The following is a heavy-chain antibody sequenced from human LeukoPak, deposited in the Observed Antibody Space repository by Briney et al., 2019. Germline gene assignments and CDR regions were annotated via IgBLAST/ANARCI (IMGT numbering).Heavy chain of an antibody. J-gene: IGHJ4*02. CDR2: ISSSSSYI. V-gene: IGHV3-21*01. CDR3: ARDLSAGASKKYYFDY. Sequence: PGGSLRLSCVASGFTFSNYWMNWVRQAPGKGLEWVSSISSSSSYIYYADSVKGRFTISRDNAKNSLYLQMNSLRAEDTAVYYCARDLSAGASKKYYFDYWGQGTLVTVSS. D-gene: IGHD3-3*01. CDR1: GFTFSNYW.